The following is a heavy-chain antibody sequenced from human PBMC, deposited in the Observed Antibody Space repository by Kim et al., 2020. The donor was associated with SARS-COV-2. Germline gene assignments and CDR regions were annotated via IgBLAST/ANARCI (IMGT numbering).Heavy chain of an antibody. CDR1: GGSISSGGYY. V-gene: IGHV4-31*03. CDR2: ICYSGST. D-gene: IGHD3-10*01. Sequence: SETLSLTCTVSGGSISSGGYYWSWIRQHPGKGLEWIGYICYSGSTYYNPSLKSRVTISVDTSKNQFSLKLSSVTAADTAVYYCARDITMVRGVLGVWGQGTTVTVSS. J-gene: IGHJ6*02. CDR3: ARDITMVRGVLGV.